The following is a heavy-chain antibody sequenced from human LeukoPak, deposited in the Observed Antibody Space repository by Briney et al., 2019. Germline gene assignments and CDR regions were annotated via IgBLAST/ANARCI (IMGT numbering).Heavy chain of an antibody. D-gene: IGHD6-19*01. CDR1: GGSISSSSYY. Sequence: PSETLSLTCTVSGGSISSSSYYWGWIRQPPGKGLEWIGSIYYSGSTYYNPSLKSRVTISIDTSKRQFSLKLSSLTAADTAVYFCGGKSSSGWFFDYWGQGTLVPVPP. V-gene: IGHV4-39*01. CDR3: GGKSSSGWFFDY. J-gene: IGHJ4*02. CDR2: IYYSGST.